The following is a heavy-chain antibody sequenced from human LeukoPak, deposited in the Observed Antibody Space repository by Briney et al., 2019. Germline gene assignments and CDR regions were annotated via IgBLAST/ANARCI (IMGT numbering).Heavy chain of an antibody. V-gene: IGHV1-2*02. CDR2: INPKGGDT. CDR3: ASYCGADCAPGGY. J-gene: IGHJ4*02. Sequence: ASVKVSCKAFGYTFTDHYVHWVRQAPGQGLGWMGWINPKGGDTKYVQKFQGRLTMTSDTPLRTAYMELTSLRSDDTAVFYCASYCGADCAPGGYWGQGTLVTVSS. D-gene: IGHD2-21*01. CDR1: GYTFTDHY.